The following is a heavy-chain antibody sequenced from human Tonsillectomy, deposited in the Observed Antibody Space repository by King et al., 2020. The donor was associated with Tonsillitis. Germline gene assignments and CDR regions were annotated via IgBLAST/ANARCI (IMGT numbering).Heavy chain of an antibody. J-gene: IGHJ4*02. CDR1: GGSISSSNW. D-gene: IGHD2-2*01. V-gene: IGHV4-4*02. CDR2: IYHSGST. Sequence: VQLQESGPGLVKPSGTLSLTCAVSGGSISSSNWWSWVRQPPGKGLEWIGEIYHSGSTNYNPSLKSRVTISVDKSKNQFSLKLSSVTAADTAVYYCARGGENCSSTSCYEMPFDYWGQGTLVTVSS. CDR3: ARGGENCSSTSCYEMPFDY.